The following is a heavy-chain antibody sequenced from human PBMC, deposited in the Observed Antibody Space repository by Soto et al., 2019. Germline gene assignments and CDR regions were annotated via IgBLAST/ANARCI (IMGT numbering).Heavy chain of an antibody. CDR1: GFSLSTSGVG. CDR2: IYWNDDK. Sequence: SGPTLVNPTQTLTLTCTFSGFSLSTSGVGVGWIRQPPGKALEWLALIYWNDDKRYSPSLKSRLTITKDTSKNQVVLTMTNMDPVDTATYYCAHALWFGESNNCFDPWRQGTLVTVSS. V-gene: IGHV2-5*01. D-gene: IGHD3-10*01. CDR3: AHALWFGESNNCFDP. J-gene: IGHJ5*02.